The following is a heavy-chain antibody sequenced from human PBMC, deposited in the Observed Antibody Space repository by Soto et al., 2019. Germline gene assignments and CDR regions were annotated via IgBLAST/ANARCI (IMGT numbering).Heavy chain of an antibody. J-gene: IGHJ4*02. D-gene: IGHD6-19*01. CDR1: GCTFTSYY. CDR2: INPNSGGT. CDR3: ARDTGYSSGWDYFDY. Sequence: ASVNVSCKACGCTFTSYYMHWVRQAPGQGLEWMGWINPNSGGTNYAQKFQGWVTMTRDTSISTAYMELSRLRSDDTAVYYCARDTGYSSGWDYFDYWGQGTLVTVS. V-gene: IGHV1-2*04.